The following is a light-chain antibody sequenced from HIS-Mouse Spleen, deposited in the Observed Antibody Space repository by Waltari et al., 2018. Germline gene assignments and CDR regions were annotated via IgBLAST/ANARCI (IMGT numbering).Light chain of an antibody. CDR2: EDS. CDR3: YSTDSSGNHRV. J-gene: IGLJ2*01. V-gene: IGLV3-10*01. Sequence: SYELTQPPSVPVSPGQTARITCSGDALPKKYAYWYQQKSGQAPVLAIYEDSKRPSGIPERFSGSSSGTMATLTISGAQVEDEAEYYCYSTDSSGNHRVFGGGTKLTVL. CDR1: ALPKKY.